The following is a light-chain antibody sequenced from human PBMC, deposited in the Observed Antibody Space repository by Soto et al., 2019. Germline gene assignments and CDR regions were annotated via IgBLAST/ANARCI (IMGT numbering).Light chain of an antibody. CDR2: WAS. Sequence: DIVMTQSPDSLAVSLGERATINCKSSQSVLYSSNNKNYLAWYQQKPRQPPKLLIYWASIRESGVPDRFSGSGSVTDFTLTISSLQAEDVAVYYCQQYYSTPPAFGQGTKVEIK. V-gene: IGKV4-1*01. CDR3: QQYYSTPPA. J-gene: IGKJ1*01. CDR1: QSVLYSSNNKNY.